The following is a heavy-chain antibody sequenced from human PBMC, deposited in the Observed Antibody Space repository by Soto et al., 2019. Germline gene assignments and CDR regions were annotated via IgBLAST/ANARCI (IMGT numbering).Heavy chain of an antibody. CDR2: ISSSGSTI. Sequence: GGSLRLSCAASGFTFSDYYMSWIRQAPGKGLEWVSYISSSGSTIYYADSVKGRFTIFRDNAKNSLYLQMNSLRAEDTAVYYCARDSNWNTPYYYYYGMDVWGQGTTVTVSS. CDR3: ARDSNWNTPYYYYYGMDV. J-gene: IGHJ6*02. V-gene: IGHV3-11*01. CDR1: GFTFSDYY. D-gene: IGHD1-1*01.